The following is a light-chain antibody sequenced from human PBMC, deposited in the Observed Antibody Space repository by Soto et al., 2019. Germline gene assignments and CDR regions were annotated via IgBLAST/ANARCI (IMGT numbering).Light chain of an antibody. J-gene: IGKJ2*01. Sequence: EIVMTQSPATLSVSPGDRATLSCRASQSVSNRLAWYQQKPGQVPRLLIYGASTRANGIPAHFSGSGSGTDFTLTISSLQSEDFAVYYCHQYNDWPPVYTFGQGTKLEI. CDR3: HQYNDWPPVYT. CDR1: QSVSNR. CDR2: GAS. V-gene: IGKV3D-15*01.